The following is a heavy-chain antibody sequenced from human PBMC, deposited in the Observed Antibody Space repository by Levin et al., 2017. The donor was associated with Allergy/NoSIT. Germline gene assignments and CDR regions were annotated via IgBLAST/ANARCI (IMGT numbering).Heavy chain of an antibody. D-gene: IGHD2-21*01. CDR3: ARDRGGGATVLYYFDY. V-gene: IGHV3-53*01. J-gene: IGHJ4*02. CDR1: GFTVSSNY. Sequence: GESLKISCAASGFTVSSNYMSWVRQAPGKGLEWVSVIYSGGSTYYADSVKGRFTISRDNSKNTLYLQMNSLRAEDTAVYYCARDRGGGATVLYYFDYWGQGTLVTVSS. CDR2: IYSGGST.